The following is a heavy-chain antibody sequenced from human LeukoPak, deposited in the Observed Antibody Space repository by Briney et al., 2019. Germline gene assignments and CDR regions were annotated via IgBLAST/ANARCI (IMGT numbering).Heavy chain of an antibody. J-gene: IGHJ5*02. CDR1: GGSISSGDYY. Sequence: PSETLPLTCTVSGGSISSGDYYWSWIRQPPGKGLEWIGYIYYSGSTYYNPSLKSRVTISVDTSKNQFSLKLSSVTAADTAVYYCARDNRWFGESYNWFDPWGQGTLVTVSS. CDR2: IYYSGST. V-gene: IGHV4-30-4*01. D-gene: IGHD3-10*01. CDR3: ARDNRWFGESYNWFDP.